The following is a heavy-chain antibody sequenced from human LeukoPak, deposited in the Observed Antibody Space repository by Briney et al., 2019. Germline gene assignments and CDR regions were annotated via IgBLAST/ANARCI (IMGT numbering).Heavy chain of an antibody. CDR2: ISSSGSTI. J-gene: IGHJ4*02. CDR3: AKGGGYEVLYDY. D-gene: IGHD5-12*01. CDR1: GFTFSSYE. V-gene: IGHV3-48*03. Sequence: GGTLRLSCAASGFTFSSYEMNWVCQAPGKGLDWVSYISSSGSTIYYADSVKGRFTIFRDNSKNTLYLQMNNLIAEDTAVYYCAKGGGYEVLYDYWGQGTLVTVSS.